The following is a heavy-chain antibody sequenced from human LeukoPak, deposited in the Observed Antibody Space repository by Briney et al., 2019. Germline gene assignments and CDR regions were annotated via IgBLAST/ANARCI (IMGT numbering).Heavy chain of an antibody. V-gene: IGHV3-7*04. Sequence: GGSLRLSCAASGFTFSAYWMAWVRQAPGRGLEWVANINQDESGSNYVDSVKGRFTISRDNAKNSLFLHMSSLKAEDTALYYCARDVEGVLDYWGQGTLVTVSS. CDR1: GFTFSAYW. CDR2: INQDESGS. D-gene: IGHD1-1*01. J-gene: IGHJ4*02. CDR3: ARDVEGVLDY.